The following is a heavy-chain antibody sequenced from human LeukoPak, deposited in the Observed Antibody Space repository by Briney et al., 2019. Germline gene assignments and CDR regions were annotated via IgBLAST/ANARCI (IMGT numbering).Heavy chain of an antibody. Sequence: ASVKVSCKASGYTFTSYGIIWVRQAPGQGLEWMGWISAYNGNTNYAQKLQGRVTMTTDTSTSTAYMELRSLRSDDTAVYYCARVGCSGGSCHYNWFDPWGQGTLVTVSS. CDR2: ISAYNGNT. D-gene: IGHD2-15*01. V-gene: IGHV1-18*01. CDR1: GYTFTSYG. J-gene: IGHJ5*02. CDR3: ARVGCSGGSCHYNWFDP.